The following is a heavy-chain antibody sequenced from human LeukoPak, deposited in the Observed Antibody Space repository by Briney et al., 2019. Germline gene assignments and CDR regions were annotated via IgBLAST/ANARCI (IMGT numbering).Heavy chain of an antibody. Sequence: GGSLRLSCAASGFTFSSYSMNWVRQAPGKGLEWVSSISSSSSYIYYADSVKGRFTISRDNAKNSLYLQMHSLRDEDTAVYYCARDGTLWFGELLFWFDYWGQGTLVTVSS. CDR3: ARDGTLWFGELLFWFDY. D-gene: IGHD3-10*01. CDR2: ISSSSSYI. V-gene: IGHV3-21*01. J-gene: IGHJ4*02. CDR1: GFTFSSYS.